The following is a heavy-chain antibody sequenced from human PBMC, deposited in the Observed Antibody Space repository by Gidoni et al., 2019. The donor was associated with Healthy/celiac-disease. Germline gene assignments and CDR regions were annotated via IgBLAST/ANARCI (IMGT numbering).Heavy chain of an antibody. CDR3: ARLLGVGYYDSSGGGYYFDY. D-gene: IGHD3-22*01. Sequence: EVQLVQSGAEVKKPGESLEISCKGSGYSFTSSWNGWVRRMPGKGLGWMGIIYPGDSDNRYSQAFQGQVTISADKSISTAYLQWSSLKASDTAMYYCARLLGVGYYDSSGGGYYFDYWGQGTLVTVSS. CDR1: GYSFTSSW. J-gene: IGHJ4*02. CDR2: IYPGDSDN. V-gene: IGHV5-51*01.